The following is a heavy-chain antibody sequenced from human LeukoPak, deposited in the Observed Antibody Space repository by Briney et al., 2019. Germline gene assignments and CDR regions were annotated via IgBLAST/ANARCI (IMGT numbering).Heavy chain of an antibody. Sequence: GGSLRLFCVVSGFTCSSYWMHWVSQAPGKGLVWVSRINGQESSTSYADSAKGRFTISRDNAKNTLYLQMNSLRSEDTAVYYCASRNKWSGYYDYYYYYMDVWGKGTTVTVSS. D-gene: IGHD3-3*01. CDR1: GFTCSSYW. J-gene: IGHJ6*03. CDR2: INGQESST. V-gene: IGHV3-74*01. CDR3: ASRNKWSGYYDYYYYYMDV.